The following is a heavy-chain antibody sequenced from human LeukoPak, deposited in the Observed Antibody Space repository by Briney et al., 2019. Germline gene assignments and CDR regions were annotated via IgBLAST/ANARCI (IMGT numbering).Heavy chain of an antibody. D-gene: IGHD1-7*01. CDR3: TRTWPGNTCFNF. CDR2: IKSISYGGTI. J-gene: IGHJ4*02. V-gene: IGHV3-15*01. Sequence: GGSLRLSCATSGFNFNDAWMNWVRQTPGKGLEWLGRIKSISYGGTIDYAAPVKGRFTISRDDSKNTLYLQMYSLETEDTAIYYCTRTWPGNTCFNFWGQGTLVTVSS. CDR1: GFNFNDAW.